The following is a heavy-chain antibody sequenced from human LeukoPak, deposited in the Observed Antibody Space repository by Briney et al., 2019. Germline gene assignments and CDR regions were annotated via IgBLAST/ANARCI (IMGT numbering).Heavy chain of an antibody. V-gene: IGHV1-69*05. CDR3: ARYAITGTTQFDY. J-gene: IGHJ4*02. D-gene: IGHD1-7*01. Sequence: GASVKVSCKASGGTFSSYAISWVRQAPGQGLEWMGGIVPIFGAANYAQKFQGRVTITTDESTSTAYMELSSLRSEDTAVYYCARYAITGTTQFDYWGQGTLVTVSS. CDR1: GGTFSSYA. CDR2: IVPIFGAA.